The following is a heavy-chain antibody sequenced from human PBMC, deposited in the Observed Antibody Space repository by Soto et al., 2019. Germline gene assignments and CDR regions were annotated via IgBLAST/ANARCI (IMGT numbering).Heavy chain of an antibody. D-gene: IGHD3-10*01. CDR3: ASPRDYYGSGIYYFDY. J-gene: IGHJ4*02. CDR2: IIPIFGTA. V-gene: IGHV1-69*13. CDR1: GGTFSSYT. Sequence: SVKVSCKASGGTFSSYTISWLRQAPGQGLEWMGGIIPIFGTANYAQKFQGRVTITADESTSTAYMELSSLRSEDTAVYYCASPRDYYGSGIYYFDYWGQGTLVTVSS.